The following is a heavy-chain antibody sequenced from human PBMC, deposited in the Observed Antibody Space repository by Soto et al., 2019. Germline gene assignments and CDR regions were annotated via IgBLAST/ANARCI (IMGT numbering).Heavy chain of an antibody. J-gene: IGHJ4*01. Sequence: SETLSLTCAVSGYSISSGYYWGWIRQPPGKGLEWIGSSYHSGSTYYNPSLKSRVTISVDTSKYQFSLKLRSVTAADTAVYYCARAQNSYYYDSRGYFDYWGQGTLVTVSS. CDR1: GYSISSGYY. D-gene: IGHD3-22*01. V-gene: IGHV4-38-2*01. CDR3: ARAQNSYYYDSRGYFDY. CDR2: SYHSGST.